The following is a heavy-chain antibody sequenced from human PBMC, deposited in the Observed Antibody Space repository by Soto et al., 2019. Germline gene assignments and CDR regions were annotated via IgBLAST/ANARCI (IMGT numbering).Heavy chain of an antibody. D-gene: IGHD2-2*02. CDR1: GFTFSSYA. Sequence: GSLRLSCAASGFTFSSYAMSWVRQAPGKGLEWVSAISGSGGSTYYADSVKGRFTISRDNSKNTLYLQMNSLRAEDTAVYYCAKAYCGSPNCYRSPAYWGQGTLVTVSS. J-gene: IGHJ4*02. CDR3: AKAYCGSPNCYRSPAY. V-gene: IGHV3-23*01. CDR2: ISGSGGST.